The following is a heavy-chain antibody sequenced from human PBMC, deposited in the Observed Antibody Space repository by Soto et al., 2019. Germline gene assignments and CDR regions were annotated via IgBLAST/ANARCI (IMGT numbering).Heavy chain of an antibody. CDR1: GGSISSYY. D-gene: IGHD3-16*01. V-gene: IGHV4-59*01. CDR3: ARVLGEWGYYYYGMDV. Sequence: QVQLQESGPGLVKPSETLSLTCTVSGGSISSYYWSWIRQPPGKGLEWIGYIYYSGSTNYNPSLKGRVTISVDTSKNQFSLKLSSVTAADTAVYYCARVLGEWGYYYYGMDVWGQGTTVTVSS. CDR2: IYYSGST. J-gene: IGHJ6*02.